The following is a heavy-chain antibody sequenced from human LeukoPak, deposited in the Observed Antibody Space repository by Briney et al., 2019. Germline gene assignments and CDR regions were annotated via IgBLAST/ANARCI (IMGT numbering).Heavy chain of an antibody. D-gene: IGHD3-3*01. CDR1: GFTFSSYA. Sequence: GGSLRLSCAASGFTFSSYAMSWVRQAPGKGLEWVSAISGSGGSTYYADSVMGRFTISRDNSKNTLYLQMNSLRAEDTAVYYCAKGYATYYDFWSGYYLNWFDPWGQGTLVTVSS. CDR3: AKGYATYYDFWSGYYLNWFDP. J-gene: IGHJ5*02. CDR2: ISGSGGST. V-gene: IGHV3-23*01.